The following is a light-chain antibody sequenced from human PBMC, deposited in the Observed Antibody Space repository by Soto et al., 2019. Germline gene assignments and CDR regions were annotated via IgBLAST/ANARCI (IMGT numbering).Light chain of an antibody. CDR2: RIS. J-gene: IGKJ2*01. CDR1: QGLVDNDGYSY. CDR3: MQGTHWPYT. V-gene: IGKV2-30*01. Sequence: VVMTQSPLSMAVTLGEPASVSCRSSQGLVDNDGYSYLSWFHQRPGQSPRRLIYRISNRDSGVPERISGSGSGTDFTLKISRVEAEDVGVYYCMQGTHWPYTFGQGPHLEI.